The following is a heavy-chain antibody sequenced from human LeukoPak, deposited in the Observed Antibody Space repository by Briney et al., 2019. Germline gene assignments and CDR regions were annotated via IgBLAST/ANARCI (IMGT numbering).Heavy chain of an antibody. CDR3: ASRDYFDY. V-gene: IGHV3-48*02. Sequence: PGGSLRLSCAVSGFTFSTKSMNWVRQAPGKGLEWVSYITADSGTTYYADSVKGRFTISRDNAKNSPYLQMNSLRDEDTAVYYCASRDYFDYWGQGTLVTVSS. J-gene: IGHJ4*02. CDR2: ITADSGTT. CDR1: GFTFSTKS.